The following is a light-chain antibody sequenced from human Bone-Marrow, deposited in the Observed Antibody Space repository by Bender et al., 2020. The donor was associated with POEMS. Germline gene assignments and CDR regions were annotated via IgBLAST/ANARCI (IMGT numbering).Light chain of an antibody. CDR3: CSYGSPSSVV. J-gene: IGLJ2*01. CDR1: SSDVGAYDL. Sequence: QSALTQPASMFGSLGQSITISCTGTSSDVGAYDLVSWYQQLPGTAPKIIIYEASNRPSGVSNRFSGSKSDNTASLTISGLRAEDEADYYCCSYGSPSSVVFGGGTKVTVL. CDR2: EAS. V-gene: IGLV2-23*01.